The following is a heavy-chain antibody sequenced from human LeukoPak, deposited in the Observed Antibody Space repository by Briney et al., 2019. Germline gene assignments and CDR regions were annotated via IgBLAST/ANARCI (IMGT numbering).Heavy chain of an antibody. J-gene: IGHJ4*02. Sequence: PSETLSLTCTVSGGSISSYYWSWIRQPPGKGLEWIGYIYYSGSTNYNPSLKGRVTISVDTSKNQFSLKLSSVTAADTAVYYCARARPDNWNYDYWGQGTLVTVSS. CDR2: IYYSGST. CDR3: ARARPDNWNYDY. V-gene: IGHV4-59*08. D-gene: IGHD1-7*01. CDR1: GGSISSYY.